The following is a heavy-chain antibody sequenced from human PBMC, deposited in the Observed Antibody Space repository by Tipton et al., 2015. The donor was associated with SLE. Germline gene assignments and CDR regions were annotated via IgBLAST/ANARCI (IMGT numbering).Heavy chain of an antibody. V-gene: IGHV4-59*12. J-gene: IGHJ4*02. D-gene: IGHD6-19*01. CDR3: AREGYSSGWDGDFDY. CDR1: GASISTYY. Sequence: TLSLTCSVSGASISTYYWGWIRQAPGKGLEWVGCMRHSGSTNYNPSLKSRVTISVDTSKNQFSLKLSSVTAADTAVYYCAREGYSSGWDGDFDYWGQGILVTVSS. CDR2: MRHSGST.